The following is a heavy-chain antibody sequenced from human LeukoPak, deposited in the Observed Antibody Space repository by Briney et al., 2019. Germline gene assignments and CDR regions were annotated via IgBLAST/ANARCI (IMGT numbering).Heavy chain of an antibody. CDR2: ISSRSSYI. D-gene: IGHD1-26*01. Sequence: GGSLRLSCAASGFXFSDYSINWVRQPPGKGLEWVSSISSRSSYISYADSVKGRFTISRDNAKNSLYLEMNSLRAEDTAVYYCVRDRSGSYPYYFDFWGQGTLLTASS. J-gene: IGHJ4*02. V-gene: IGHV3-21*01. CDR3: VRDRSGSYPYYFDF. CDR1: GFXFSDYS.